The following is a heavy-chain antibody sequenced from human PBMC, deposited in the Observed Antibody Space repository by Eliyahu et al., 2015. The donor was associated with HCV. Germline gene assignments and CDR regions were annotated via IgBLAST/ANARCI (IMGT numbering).Heavy chain of an antibody. V-gene: IGHV3-23*01. CDR3: AKMVRYGYVWGNYRFTNPYFDH. CDR2: LSRSGDSA. J-gene: IGHJ4*02. CDR1: XFXFXXYD. Sequence: EVQLLESGGGLIQPGGSLXLSCXASXFXFXXYDMGWVRQAPGKGXEWVSALSRSGDSAFYADSVKGRFTISRDNSKNTLFLQMNTLRAEDTALYYCAKMVRYGYVWGNYRFTNPYFDHWGQGTVVTVSS. D-gene: IGHD3-16*02.